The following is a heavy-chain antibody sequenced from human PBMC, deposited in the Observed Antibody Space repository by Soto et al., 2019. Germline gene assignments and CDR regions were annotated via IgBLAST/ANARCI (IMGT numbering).Heavy chain of an antibody. Sequence: GASVKVSCKASGYTFTSYGISWVRQAPGQGLEWMGWISACNGNTNYAQKLQGRVTMTTDTSTSTAYMELRSLRSDDTAVYYCARNPVLRYFDWSLDYWGQGTLVTVSS. V-gene: IGHV1-18*01. D-gene: IGHD3-9*01. CDR1: GYTFTSYG. CDR2: ISACNGNT. CDR3: ARNPVLRYFDWSLDY. J-gene: IGHJ4*02.